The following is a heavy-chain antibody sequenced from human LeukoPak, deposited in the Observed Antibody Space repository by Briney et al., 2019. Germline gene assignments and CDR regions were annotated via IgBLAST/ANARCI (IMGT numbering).Heavy chain of an antibody. Sequence: SETLSLTCAVYGGSFNGYYWSWIRQPPGKGLEWIGETSHSGSTNYNPSLESRLSISVDTSKKQFSLKVTSVTAADTAVYFCARKYCSTTSCYYGFDVWGQGTMVTVSS. D-gene: IGHD2-2*01. V-gene: IGHV4-34*01. CDR2: TSHSGST. J-gene: IGHJ3*01. CDR1: GGSFNGYY. CDR3: ARKYCSTTSCYYGFDV.